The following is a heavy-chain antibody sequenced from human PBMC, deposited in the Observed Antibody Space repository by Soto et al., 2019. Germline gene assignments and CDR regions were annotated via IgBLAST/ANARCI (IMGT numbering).Heavy chain of an antibody. J-gene: IGHJ4*02. CDR1: GFTFSSYS. CDR2: ISSSSSYI. D-gene: IGHD5-12*01. V-gene: IGHV3-21*01. Sequence: EVQLVESGGGLVKPGGSLRLSCAASGFTFSSYSMNWVRQAPGKGLEWVSSISSSSSYIYYADSVKGRFTISRDNAKNSLYLQMNSLRAEVTAVYYCARALPSGYDGSFDYWGQGTLVTVSS. CDR3: ARALPSGYDGSFDY.